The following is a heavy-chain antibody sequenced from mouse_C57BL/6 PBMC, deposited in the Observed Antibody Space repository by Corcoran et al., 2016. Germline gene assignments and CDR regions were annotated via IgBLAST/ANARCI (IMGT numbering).Heavy chain of an antibody. CDR1: GYTFTTYG. Sequence: QIQLVQSGPELKKPGETVKISCKASGYTFTTYGMSWVRQAPGKGLKWMAWINTYSGVPTYADDFKGRFAFSLETSASTAYLQINNLKNEDTATYFCARDSNWYLDVWGTGTTVTVSS. CDR2: INTYSGVP. CDR3: ARDSNWYLDV. J-gene: IGHJ1*03. V-gene: IGHV9-3*01. D-gene: IGHD2-5*01.